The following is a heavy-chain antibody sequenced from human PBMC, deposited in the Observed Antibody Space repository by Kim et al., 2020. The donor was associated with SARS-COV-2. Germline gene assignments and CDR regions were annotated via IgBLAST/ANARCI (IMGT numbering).Heavy chain of an antibody. CDR3: AKSPPEPNYYGSGSYYNRRLKNWYFDL. Sequence: SLRLSCAASGFTFGDYAMHWVRQAPGKGLEWVSGISWNSGSIGYADSVKGRFTISRDNAKNSLYLQMNSLRAEDTALYYCAKSPPEPNYYGSGSYYNRRLKNWYFDLWGRGTLVTVSS. J-gene: IGHJ2*01. CDR1: GFTFGDYA. CDR2: ISWNSGSI. D-gene: IGHD3-10*01. V-gene: IGHV3-9*01.